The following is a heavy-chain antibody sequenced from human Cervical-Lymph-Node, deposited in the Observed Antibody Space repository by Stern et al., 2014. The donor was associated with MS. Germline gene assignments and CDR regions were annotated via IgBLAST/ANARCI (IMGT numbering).Heavy chain of an antibody. Sequence: QLQLQESGPGLVKPSQTVSLTCTVSGASVSSSGYYWSWIRQHPGKGLEWIGYIYYMGSTYYNPARKSRVTISLDTSKNRFSLRLSSVTAADTAVYFCARGATINDFDFWGQGTLVTVSS. V-gene: IGHV4-31*03. D-gene: IGHD5-12*01. CDR2: IYYMGST. CDR3: ARGATINDFDF. J-gene: IGHJ4*02. CDR1: GASVSSSGYY.